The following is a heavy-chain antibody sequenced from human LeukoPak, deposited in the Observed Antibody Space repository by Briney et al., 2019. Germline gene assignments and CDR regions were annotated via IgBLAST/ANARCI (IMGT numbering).Heavy chain of an antibody. D-gene: IGHD5-18*01. CDR3: AREPDTAMVTYSLSVQALYYGMDV. CDR1: GFTFADYA. V-gene: IGHV3-30*04. CDR2: ITFDGSQK. Sequence: PGGSLRLSCSASGFTFADYAMHWVRQAPGKGLEWVAIITFDGSQKHFADSVRGRFTVSRDNAKNTLYLQMNSLRAEDTAVYYCAREPDTAMVTYSLSVQALYYGMDVWGQGTTVTVSS. J-gene: IGHJ6*02.